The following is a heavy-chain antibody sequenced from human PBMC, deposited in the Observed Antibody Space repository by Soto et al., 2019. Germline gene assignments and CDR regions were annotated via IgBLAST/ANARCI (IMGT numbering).Heavy chain of an antibody. J-gene: IGHJ4*02. CDR3: AREASAVVSLDY. V-gene: IGHV1-2*02. D-gene: IGHD2-15*01. CDR2: INPNSGDT. CDR1: GYIVTAYS. Sequence: PSVEVSWVASGYIVTAYSMHWVRQAPGQGLEWLGWINPNSGDTIYAQKFQDRVTMTCDTSVSTAYLELSSLSSDDTALYYCAREASAVVSLDYWGQGTLVTVS.